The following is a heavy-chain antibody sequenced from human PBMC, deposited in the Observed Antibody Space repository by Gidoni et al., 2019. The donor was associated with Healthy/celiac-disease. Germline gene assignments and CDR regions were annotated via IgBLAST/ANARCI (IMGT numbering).Heavy chain of an antibody. CDR2: IHPSGGST. CDR1: GYPFPRHH. J-gene: IGHJ5*02. D-gene: IGHD2-15*01. CDR3: AREDIVVVVAATGGWFDP. Sequence: QVQLVQSGAEVKNPGSSVKVSCTAFGYPFPRHHMHWVRQAPGQGLEWMGIIHPSGGSTSYAKKCQGRGTMTRDTSTSTVYMELSSLRSEDTAVYYCAREDIVVVVAATGGWFDPWGQGTLVTVSS. V-gene: IGHV1-46*03.